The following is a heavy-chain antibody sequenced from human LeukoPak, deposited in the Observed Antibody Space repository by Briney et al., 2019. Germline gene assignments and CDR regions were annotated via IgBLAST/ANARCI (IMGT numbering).Heavy chain of an antibody. D-gene: IGHD6-6*01. Sequence: ASVKVSCKASGYTFTGYYMHWVRQAPGQGLEWMGWINPNSGGTNYAQKFQGRVTMTRDTSISTAYMELSRLRSGDTAVYYCAREGEGSSSADYWGQGTLVTVSS. CDR3: AREGEGSSSADY. CDR1: GYTFTGYY. V-gene: IGHV1-2*02. J-gene: IGHJ4*02. CDR2: INPNSGGT.